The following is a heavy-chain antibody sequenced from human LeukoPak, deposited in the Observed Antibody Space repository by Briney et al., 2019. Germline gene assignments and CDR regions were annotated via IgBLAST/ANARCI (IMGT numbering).Heavy chain of an antibody. D-gene: IGHD6-13*01. Sequence: GESLKISCKGSGYSFTSYWIGWVRQMPGKGLEWMGIIYPGDSDTRYSPSFQGQVTISADKSISTAYLQWSSLKASDTAMYYCARVPPGIAAAGYFDYWGQGTLVTVSS. CDR2: IYPGDSDT. CDR3: ARVPPGIAAAGYFDY. V-gene: IGHV5-51*01. J-gene: IGHJ4*02. CDR1: GYSFTSYW.